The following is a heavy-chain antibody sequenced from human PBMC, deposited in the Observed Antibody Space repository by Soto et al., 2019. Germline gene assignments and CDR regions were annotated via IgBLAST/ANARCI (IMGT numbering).Heavy chain of an antibody. CDR3: ATHGLTTYYFGY. V-gene: IGHV5-10-1*03. J-gene: IGHJ4*02. CDR1: GYSFASQW. Sequence: EVQLVQSGAEVKKSGESLRISCKVSGYSFASQWISWVRQVPGKGQEWMGRIDLSESYTTYNPSFQGHVTFSADKSITTAYLQWRSLEASDTAIYYCATHGLTTYYFGYWGQGTLVTVSS. CDR2: IDLSESYT.